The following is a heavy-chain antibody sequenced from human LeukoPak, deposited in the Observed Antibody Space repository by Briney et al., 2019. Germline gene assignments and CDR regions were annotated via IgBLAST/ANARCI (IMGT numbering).Heavy chain of an antibody. Sequence: GGSLRLSCAASGFTFSSYNMNWVRQAPGKGLEWVSYISSSSSTIYYADSVKGRFTISRDKAKNSLYLQMDSLRDEDTAVYYCARGGGYSYADYFDYWGQGTLVTVFS. V-gene: IGHV3-48*02. J-gene: IGHJ4*02. D-gene: IGHD5-18*01. CDR2: ISSSSSTI. CDR3: ARGGGYSYADYFDY. CDR1: GFTFSSYN.